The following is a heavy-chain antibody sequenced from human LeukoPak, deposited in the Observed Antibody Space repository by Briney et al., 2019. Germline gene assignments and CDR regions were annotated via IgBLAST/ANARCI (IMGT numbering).Heavy chain of an antibody. Sequence: SETLSLTCAVYGGSFSGYYWSWIRQPPGKGLEWIGEINHSGSTNYNPSLKSRVTISVDTSKNQFSLRLSSVTAADTAVYYCARTSQPLSGWFDPWGQGTLVTVSS. CDR3: ARTSQPLSGWFDP. J-gene: IGHJ5*02. CDR1: GGSFSGYY. V-gene: IGHV4-34*01. CDR2: INHSGST. D-gene: IGHD1-14*01.